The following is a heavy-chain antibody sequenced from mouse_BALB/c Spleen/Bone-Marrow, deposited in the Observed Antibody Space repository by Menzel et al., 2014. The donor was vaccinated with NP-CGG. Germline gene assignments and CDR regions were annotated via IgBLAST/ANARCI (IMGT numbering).Heavy chain of an antibody. Sequence: QVQLKQSGAELVRPGASVKLSCRASGYTFTSYWINWVKQRPGQGLEWIGNIYPSDSYTNYNQRFKDEATLTVDKSSSTAYMQLSSPASEDSAVYYCTRYGNSHYYAMDYWGQGTSVTVSS. J-gene: IGHJ4*01. CDR1: GYTFTSYW. CDR3: TRYGNSHYYAMDY. CDR2: IYPSDSYT. D-gene: IGHD1-1*01. V-gene: IGHV1-69*02.